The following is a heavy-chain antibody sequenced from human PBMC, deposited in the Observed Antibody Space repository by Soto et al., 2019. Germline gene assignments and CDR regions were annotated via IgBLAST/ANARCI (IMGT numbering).Heavy chain of an antibody. V-gene: IGHV1-69*13. CDR3: ARVNYDSSGYYPYGMDV. CDR1: GYTFTSYG. CDR2: IIPIFGTA. J-gene: IGHJ6*02. D-gene: IGHD3-22*01. Sequence: ASVKVSCKASGYTFTSYGISWVRQAPGQGLEWMGGIIPIFGTANYAQKFQGRVTITADESTSTAYMELSSLRSEDTAVYYCARVNYDSSGYYPYGMDVWGQGTTVTVSS.